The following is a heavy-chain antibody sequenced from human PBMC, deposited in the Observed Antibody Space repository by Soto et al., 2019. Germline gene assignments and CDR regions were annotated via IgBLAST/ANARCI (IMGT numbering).Heavy chain of an antibody. D-gene: IGHD4-17*01. J-gene: IGHJ5*02. CDR1: GFTFSSYG. V-gene: IGHV3-33*01. CDR3: ARDRLTTVTTPGWFDP. Sequence: QVQLVESGGGVVQPGRSLRLSCAASGFTFSSYGMHWVRQAPGKGLEWVAVIWYDGSNKYYADSVKGRFTISRDNSKNXLYLQMNGLRAEDTAVYYCARDRLTTVTTPGWFDPWGQGTLVTVSS. CDR2: IWYDGSNK.